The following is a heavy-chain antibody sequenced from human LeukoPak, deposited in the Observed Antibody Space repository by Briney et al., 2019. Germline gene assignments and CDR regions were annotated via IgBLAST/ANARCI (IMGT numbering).Heavy chain of an antibody. CDR2: ISSSSSTI. Sequence: GSLRLSCAASGFTFSSYSMNWVRRAPGKGLEWVSYISSSSSTIYYADSVKGRFTISRDNAKNSLYLQMNSLRAEDTAVYYCARSREAAAGTPFNYWGQGTLVTVSS. V-gene: IGHV3-48*01. J-gene: IGHJ4*02. CDR1: GFTFSSYS. D-gene: IGHD6-13*01. CDR3: ARSREAAAGTPFNY.